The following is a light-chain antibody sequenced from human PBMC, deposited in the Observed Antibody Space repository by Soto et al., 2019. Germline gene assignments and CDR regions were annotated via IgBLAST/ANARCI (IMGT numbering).Light chain of an antibody. CDR2: GAS. CDR1: QSVSASY. J-gene: IGKJ1*01. Sequence: TLSLSPGERATLSCRATQSVSASYLAWYQQKPGQAPRLLIYGASSRAIGIPDRFSGSGSATDFTLIISRLEPEDFAVYYCQHYGSSFRTFGQGTKVDIK. CDR3: QHYGSSFRT. V-gene: IGKV3-20*01.